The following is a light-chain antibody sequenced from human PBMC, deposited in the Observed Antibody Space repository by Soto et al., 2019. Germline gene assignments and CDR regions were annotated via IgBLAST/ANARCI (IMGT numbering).Light chain of an antibody. CDR1: SSDIGGYNY. CDR2: DVS. CDR3: SSYTSTSTLYV. J-gene: IGLJ1*01. V-gene: IGLV2-14*03. Sequence: QSALTQPASVSGSPGQSITISCTGTSSDIGGYNYVSWYQQLPGKVPKLIIYDVSNRPSGVSDRFSGSKSGNAASLTISGLQAEGEADYSCSSYTSTSTLYVFGTGTKLTVL.